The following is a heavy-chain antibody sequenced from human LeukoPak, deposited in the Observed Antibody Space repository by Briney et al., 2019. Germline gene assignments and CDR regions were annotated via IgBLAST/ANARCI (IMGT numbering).Heavy chain of an antibody. J-gene: IGHJ4*02. CDR2: ISSSGDDT. CDR1: GFTFSSYA. V-gene: IGHV3-23*01. Sequence: GGSLRLSCAASGFTFSSYAMSWVRQAPGKGLEWVSGISSSGDDTYYADSVKGRFTISRDNSKNTVYLQMNSLRAEDTAVYYCASSTSDDHDYWGQGTLVTVSS. D-gene: IGHD2-2*01. CDR3: ASSTSDDHDY.